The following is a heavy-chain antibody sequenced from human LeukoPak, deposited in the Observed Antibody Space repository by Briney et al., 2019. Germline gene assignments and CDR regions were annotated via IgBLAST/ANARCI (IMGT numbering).Heavy chain of an antibody. D-gene: IGHD3-16*01. CDR2: ISSSGSTI. V-gene: IGHV3-11*01. CDR1: GFTFSDYY. J-gene: IGHJ4*02. Sequence: GGSLRLSCAASGFTFSDYYMSWIRQAPGKGLEWVSYISSSGSTIYYADFVKGRFTISRDNAKNSLYLQMNSLRAEDTAVYYCARDPTWGYYFDYWGQGTLVTVSS. CDR3: ARDPTWGYYFDY.